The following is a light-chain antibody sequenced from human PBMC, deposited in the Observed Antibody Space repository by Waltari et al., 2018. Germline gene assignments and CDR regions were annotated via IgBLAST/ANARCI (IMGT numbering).Light chain of an antibody. Sequence: DIVMTQSPDSLGVSLGERATINCKSSQSVLHTNNKDYLAWYQQKPGKPPKLLIYWASTREFGVPDRFSGSGSGTSFTLTISSLQAEDVAVYYCQQYYSTPNTFGQGTKLEIK. CDR3: QQYYSTPNT. CDR2: WAS. CDR1: QSVLHTNNKDY. J-gene: IGKJ2*01. V-gene: IGKV4-1*01.